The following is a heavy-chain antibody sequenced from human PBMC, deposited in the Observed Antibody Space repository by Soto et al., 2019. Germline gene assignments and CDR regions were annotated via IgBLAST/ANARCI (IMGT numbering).Heavy chain of an antibody. D-gene: IGHD6-19*01. Sequence: EVQLVESGGGLVQPGGSLRLSCAASGFTVSSNYMSWVRQAPGKGLEWVSVIYSGGSTYYADSVKGRFTISRHNSKNTLYAQMNSLRAEDAAVYYCARPQWLSDYYYYGMDVWGQGTTVTVSS. CDR2: IYSGGST. V-gene: IGHV3-53*04. J-gene: IGHJ6*02. CDR1: GFTVSSNY. CDR3: ARPQWLSDYYYYGMDV.